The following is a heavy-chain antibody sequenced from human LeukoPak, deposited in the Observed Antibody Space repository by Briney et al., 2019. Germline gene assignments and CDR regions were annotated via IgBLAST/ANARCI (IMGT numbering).Heavy chain of an antibody. V-gene: IGHV4-59*01. J-gene: IGHJ4*02. CDR1: GGSISSYY. CDR3: ARVLSWGSGWFDY. D-gene: IGHD6-19*01. CDR2: IYYSGST. Sequence: SETLSLTCTVSGGSISSYYWSWIRQPAGKGLEWIGYIYYSGSTNYNPSLKSRVTISVDTSKNQFSLKLNSVTAADTAVYYCARVLSWGSGWFDYWGQGTLVTVSS.